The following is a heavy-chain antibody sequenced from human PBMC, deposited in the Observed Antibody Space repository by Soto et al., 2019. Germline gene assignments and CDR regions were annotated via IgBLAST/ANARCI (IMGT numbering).Heavy chain of an antibody. D-gene: IGHD3-10*01. Sequence: KSSETLSLTCTVSGGSISSYYWSWIRQPPGKGLEWIGYIYYSGSTNYNPSLKSRVTISVDTSKNQFSLKLSSVTAADTAVYYCARGPAVTLITMVRGVINYGMDVWGQGTTVTV. CDR1: GGSISSYY. CDR3: ARGPAVTLITMVRGVINYGMDV. J-gene: IGHJ6*02. CDR2: IYYSGST. V-gene: IGHV4-59*01.